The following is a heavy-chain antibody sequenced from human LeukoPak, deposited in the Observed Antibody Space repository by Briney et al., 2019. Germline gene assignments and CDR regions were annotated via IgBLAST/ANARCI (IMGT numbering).Heavy chain of an antibody. CDR3: ARLLCYDSSGYNY. D-gene: IGHD3-22*01. Sequence: TGGSLRLSCAASGFTFSSYWMSWARQAPGKGLEWVANIKQDGSEKYYVDSVKGRFTISRDNAKNSLYLQMNSLRAEDTAVYYCARLLCYDSSGYNYWGQGTLVTVSS. J-gene: IGHJ4*02. CDR2: IKQDGSEK. V-gene: IGHV3-7*01. CDR1: GFTFSSYW.